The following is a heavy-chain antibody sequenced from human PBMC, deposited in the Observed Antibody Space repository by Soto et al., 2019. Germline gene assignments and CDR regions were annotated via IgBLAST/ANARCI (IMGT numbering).Heavy chain of an antibody. CDR3: ARPSPRYCSGGSCLEFPDAFDI. J-gene: IGHJ3*02. D-gene: IGHD2-15*01. Sequence: SQTLSLTYTVSGGSISSSSYYWCWIRQPTVKELEWIGSIYYSGSTYYNPSLKSRVTISVDTSKNQFSLKLSSVTAADTAVYYCARPSPRYCSGGSCLEFPDAFDIWGQGTMVT. CDR1: GGSISSSSYY. CDR2: IYYSGST. V-gene: IGHV4-39*01.